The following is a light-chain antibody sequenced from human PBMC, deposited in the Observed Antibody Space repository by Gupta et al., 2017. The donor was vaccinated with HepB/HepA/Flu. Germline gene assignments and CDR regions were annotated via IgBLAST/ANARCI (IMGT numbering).Light chain of an antibody. Sequence: QSALTQPPSASGSPGQSVTISCTGTSSDVGGYNYVSWYQQHPGKAPKLMSEEVSKRPSGVPDRFACSKAGNKASLTVSGLQAEDEADDYCSSSAGSNTYWVFGGGTKLTVL. CDR1: SSDVGGYNY. CDR2: EVS. V-gene: IGLV2-8*01. J-gene: IGLJ3*02. CDR3: SSSAGSNTYWV.